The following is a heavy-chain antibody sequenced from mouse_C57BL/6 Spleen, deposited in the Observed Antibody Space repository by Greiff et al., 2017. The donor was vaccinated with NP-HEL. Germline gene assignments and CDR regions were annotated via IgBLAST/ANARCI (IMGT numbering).Heavy chain of an antibody. V-gene: IGHV1-15*01. CDR2: IDPEAGGT. CDR3: IRKSILWFAY. D-gene: IGHD2-10*02. CDR1: GYTFTDYE. J-gene: IGHJ3*01. Sequence: QVQLQQSGAELVRPGASVTLSCKASGYTFTDYEMHWVKQTPVHGLEWIGAIDPEAGGTAYNQKLKGKAILTADKSSSTAYMELRILTAEDSSVYYCIRKSILWFAYWGQGTLVTVSS.